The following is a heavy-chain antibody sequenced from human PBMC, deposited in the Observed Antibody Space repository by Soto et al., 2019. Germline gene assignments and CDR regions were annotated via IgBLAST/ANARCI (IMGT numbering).Heavy chain of an antibody. Sequence: AAPAKVSWKSSGGSFKIYAIIWVQPAHGQGLELMGGIIPIFGTANYAQKFQGRVTITADKSTSTAYMELSSLRSEDTAVYYCARASIAAAGTTLGAFDIWGHGTMVTVSS. CDR3: ARASIAAAGTTLGAFDI. J-gene: IGHJ3*02. V-gene: IGHV1-69*06. D-gene: IGHD6-13*01. CDR1: GGSFKIYA. CDR2: IIPIFGTA.